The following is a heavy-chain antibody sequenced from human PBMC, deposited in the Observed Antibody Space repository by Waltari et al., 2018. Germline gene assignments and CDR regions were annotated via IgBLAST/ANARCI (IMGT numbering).Heavy chain of an antibody. CDR3: ARTWGNSPPLGWLDP. Sequence: QVQLHQWGAGLLKPSETLSLTCAVSGGPFLDSSWSWIRQPPGKGLEWIGEISHSGVPHYTPSLRSRVTMSVDTIKKRFSLKLTSVTAADTAVYFCARTWGNSPPLGWLDPWGQGTRVTISS. D-gene: IGHD7-27*01. CDR2: ISHSGVP. CDR1: GGPFLDSS. J-gene: IGHJ5*02. V-gene: IGHV4-34*01.